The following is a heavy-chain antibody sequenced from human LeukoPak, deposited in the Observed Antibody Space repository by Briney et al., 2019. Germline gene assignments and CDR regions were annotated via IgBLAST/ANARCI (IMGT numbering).Heavy chain of an antibody. V-gene: IGHV4-39*01. CDR1: GGSISSSSYY. CDR2: IYYSGST. J-gene: IGHJ3*02. Sequence: SETLSLTCTVSGGSISSSSYYWGWIRQPPGKGLEWIGSIYYSGSTYYNPSLKSRVTISVATSKNQFSLKLSSVTAADTAVYYCARLRTDAFDIWGQGTMVTVSS. CDR3: ARLRTDAFDI.